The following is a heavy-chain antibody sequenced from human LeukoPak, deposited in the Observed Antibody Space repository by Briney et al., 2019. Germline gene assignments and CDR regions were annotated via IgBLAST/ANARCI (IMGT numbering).Heavy chain of an antibody. CDR2: IIPNLGIA. Sequence: SVKVSCKASGGTFSSYTISWVRQAPGQGLEWMGRIIPNLGIANYAQKFQGRVTVTADKSTSTAYMELSSLRSEDTAVYYCARVREGYCSSTSCYGAGYYYYGMDVWGQGTTVTVSS. CDR3: ARVREGYCSSTSCYGAGYYYYGMDV. D-gene: IGHD2-2*01. CDR1: GGTFSSYT. V-gene: IGHV1-69*02. J-gene: IGHJ6*02.